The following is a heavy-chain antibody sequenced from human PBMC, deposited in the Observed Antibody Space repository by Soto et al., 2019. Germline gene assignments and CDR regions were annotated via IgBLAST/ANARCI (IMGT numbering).Heavy chain of an antibody. D-gene: IGHD6-19*01. CDR1: GYTFTSYG. J-gene: IGHJ4*02. V-gene: IGHV1-18*01. Sequence: GASVKVSCKASGYTFTSYGISWVRQAPGQGLEWMGWISAYNGNTNYAQKLQGRVTMTTDTSTSTAYMELRSLRSDDTAVYYCARALRDVYSSGWYVDYWGQGTLVTVSS. CDR3: ARALRDVYSSGWYVDY. CDR2: ISAYNGNT.